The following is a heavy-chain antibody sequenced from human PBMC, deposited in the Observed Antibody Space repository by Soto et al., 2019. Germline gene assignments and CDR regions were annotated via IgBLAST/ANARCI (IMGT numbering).Heavy chain of an antibody. J-gene: IGHJ3*02. Sequence: PSETLSLTCSVSGGSINSYYWSWIRQPPGKGLEWIGYIYYSGSTNYNPSLKSRVTILVDTSKKQFSLKLSSVTATDTAVYYCAREEYNGSAYGAFDIWGQGIMVTVSS. CDR2: IYYSGST. CDR1: GGSINSYY. V-gene: IGHV4-59*01. D-gene: IGHD1-26*01. CDR3: AREEYNGSAYGAFDI.